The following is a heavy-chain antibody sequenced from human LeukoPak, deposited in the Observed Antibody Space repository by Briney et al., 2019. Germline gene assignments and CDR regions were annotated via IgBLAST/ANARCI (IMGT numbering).Heavy chain of an antibody. CDR1: GYSISSGYY. CDR2: IYHSGST. CDR3: ARFLSGVIVVPIGGYFDL. D-gene: IGHD3-22*01. Sequence: SETLSLTCTVSGYSISSGYYRGWIRQPPGKGLEWIGSIYHSGSTYYNPSLKSRVTISVDTSKNQFSLKLSSVTAADTAVYYCARFLSGVIVVPIGGYFDLWGRGTLVTVSS. J-gene: IGHJ2*01. V-gene: IGHV4-38-2*02.